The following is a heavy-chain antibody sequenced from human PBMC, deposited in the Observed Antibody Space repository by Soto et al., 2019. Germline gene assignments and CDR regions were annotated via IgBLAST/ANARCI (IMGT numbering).Heavy chain of an antibody. CDR1: GFTFSRYA. CDR2: VSIGGST. D-gene: IGHD2-15*01. Sequence: DVQLLESGGGLVQPEGSLRLYCAASGFTFSRYAMGWVRQGPGKGLEWVAVVSIGGSTHYADSVRGRFTISRDHSKNTLSLQMNRLTAEDTAVYFCAKRRGAGGHFDYWGQGALVTVSS. CDR3: AKRRGAGGHFDY. J-gene: IGHJ4*02. V-gene: IGHV3-23*01.